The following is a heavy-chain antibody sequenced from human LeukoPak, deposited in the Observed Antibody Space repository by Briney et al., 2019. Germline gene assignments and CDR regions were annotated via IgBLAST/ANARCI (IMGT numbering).Heavy chain of an antibody. V-gene: IGHV3-23*01. Sequence: GGSLRLSCAASGFTFSGSAMSWVRQVPGKGLEWVSGISASGGSTSYADSVRGRFTISRDNSKNTLYVQMNSLRDEDTAVYYCTKGGIRYWFDPWGQGTLVTVSS. CDR2: ISASGGST. J-gene: IGHJ5*02. CDR3: TKGGIRYWFDP. CDR1: GFTFSGSA. D-gene: IGHD3-16*02.